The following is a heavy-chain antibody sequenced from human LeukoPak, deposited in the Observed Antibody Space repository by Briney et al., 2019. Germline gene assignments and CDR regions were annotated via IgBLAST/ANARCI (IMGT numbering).Heavy chain of an antibody. CDR2: IIPNLRTA. D-gene: IGHD6-6*01. J-gene: IGHJ4*02. V-gene: IGHV1-69*05. CDR1: GGTFISYA. CDR3: ARDEGSSSLDY. Sequence: GSSVKVSCKASGGTFISYAISWVRQAPGQGLEGMGGIIPNLRTANNAQKFQGRVTITTDESTSTAYMELSSLRSENTAVYCCARDEGSSSLDYCGPGNLFTVSS.